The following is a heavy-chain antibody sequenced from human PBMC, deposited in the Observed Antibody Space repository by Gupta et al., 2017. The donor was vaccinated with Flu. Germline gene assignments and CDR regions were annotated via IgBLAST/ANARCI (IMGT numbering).Heavy chain of an antibody. V-gene: IGHV3-11*01. CDR1: GFSFGEYF. Sequence: VQLVESGGDWVKPGGSLRLTCTASGFSFGEYFMGWIRQAPGKGLEYISYISSSATSLSYAASVKGRFTISRDDAQNSLYLQMNSLSADDTAIYYCARDYGHSGYFDYWGQGTLVTVSS. CDR2: ISSSATSL. CDR3: ARDYGHSGYFDY. J-gene: IGHJ4*02. D-gene: IGHD4-17*01.